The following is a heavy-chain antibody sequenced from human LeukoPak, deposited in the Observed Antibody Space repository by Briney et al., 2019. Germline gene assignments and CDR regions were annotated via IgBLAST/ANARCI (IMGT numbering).Heavy chain of an antibody. CDR2: IRYDGSNK. V-gene: IGHV3-30*02. D-gene: IGHD6-13*01. J-gene: IGHJ4*02. CDR3: AREWDGSSWAYFDY. CDR1: GFTFSSYG. Sequence: GSLRLSCAASGFTFSSYGMHWVRQAPGKGLEWVAFIRYDGSNKYYADSVKGRFTISRDNSKNTLYLQMNSLRAEDTAVYYCAREWDGSSWAYFDYWGQGTLVTVSS.